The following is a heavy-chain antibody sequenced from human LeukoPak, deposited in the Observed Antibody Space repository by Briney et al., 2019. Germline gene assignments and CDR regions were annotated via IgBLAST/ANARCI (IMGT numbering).Heavy chain of an antibody. J-gene: IGHJ3*02. CDR3: ARGVVTPIHAAFDI. Sequence: SETLSLNCSGSSVSIYDYNWRWQGQPQGNGLEGCGYTYYSERTNSNTSLKRVATISEDTFKKPFSLMMSSVTAAAAAFYFCARGVVTPIHAAFDIWGQGTMVTVSS. V-gene: IGHV4-59*01. CDR2: TYYSERT. CDR1: SVSIYDYN. D-gene: IGHD4-23*01.